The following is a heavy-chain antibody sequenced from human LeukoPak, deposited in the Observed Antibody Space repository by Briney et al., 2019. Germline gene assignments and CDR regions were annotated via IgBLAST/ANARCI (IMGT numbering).Heavy chain of an antibody. V-gene: IGHV3-11*04. J-gene: IGHJ4*02. CDR1: GFTFNDYY. D-gene: IGHD6-19*01. CDR2: MSSSGSII. Sequence: GGSLRLSCAASGFTFNDYYMCWIRQAPGKGLEWVSYMSSSGSIIYYADSVKGRFTISRDNAKNSLYLQMNSLRAEDTAVYYCARESRQWLVLGGVDYWGQGTLVTVSS. CDR3: ARESRQWLVLGGVDY.